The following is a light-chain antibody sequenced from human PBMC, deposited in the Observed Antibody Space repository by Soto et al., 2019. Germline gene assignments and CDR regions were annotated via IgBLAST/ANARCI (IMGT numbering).Light chain of an antibody. CDR3: NSYASSSGTDWV. J-gene: IGLJ3*02. Sequence: QSVLTQPASVSGSPGQSITISCTGTSSDVGAYNYVSWYQQHPGKAPKLMIYDVSNRPSGVSNRFSGSKSGNTASLTISGLQAEDEADYYCNSYASSSGTDWVFGGGTKLTVL. V-gene: IGLV2-14*01. CDR2: DVS. CDR1: SSDVGAYNY.